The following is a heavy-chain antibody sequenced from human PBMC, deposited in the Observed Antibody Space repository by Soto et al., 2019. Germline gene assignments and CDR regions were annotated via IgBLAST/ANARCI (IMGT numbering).Heavy chain of an antibody. Sequence: SETLSLTCTVSGGSISSGGYYWSWIRQHPGKGLEWIGYIYYSGSTYYNPSLKSRVTISVDTSKNQFSLKLSSVTAADTAVYYCATTSDTAMVRPQVDYWGQGTLVTVSS. CDR3: ATTSDTAMVRPQVDY. CDR2: IYYSGST. J-gene: IGHJ4*02. CDR1: GGSISSGGYY. V-gene: IGHV4-31*02. D-gene: IGHD5-18*01.